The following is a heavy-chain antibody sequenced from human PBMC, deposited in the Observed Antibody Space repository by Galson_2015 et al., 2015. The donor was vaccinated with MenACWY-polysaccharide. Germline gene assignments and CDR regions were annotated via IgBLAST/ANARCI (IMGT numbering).Heavy chain of an antibody. V-gene: IGHV5-51*01. D-gene: IGHD3-3*01. CDR1: GYTFNPYW. Sequence: QSGAQVTRPGESLTISCTGSGYTFNPYWIGWVRQRPGKGLEWMGIIWPGDSDTTYSPSVQSPVTFSVDKSITTAYLQWSSLKASDTAIYYCARHGVRTRHSSFDPWGQGTQVTVSA. J-gene: IGHJ5*02. CDR2: IWPGDSDT. CDR3: ARHGVRTRHSSFDP.